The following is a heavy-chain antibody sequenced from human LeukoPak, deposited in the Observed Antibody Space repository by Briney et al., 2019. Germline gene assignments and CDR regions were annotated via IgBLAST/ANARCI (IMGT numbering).Heavy chain of an antibody. CDR3: ARSRVGATTVDWFDP. D-gene: IGHD1-26*01. CDR2: INHSGST. Sequence: TPSETLSLTCAVYGGSFSGYYWSWIRQPPGKGLEWIGEINHSGSTNYNPSLKSRVTISVDTSKNQFSLKLSSVTAADTAVYYCARSRVGATTVDWFDPWGQGTLVTVSS. J-gene: IGHJ5*02. CDR1: GGSFSGYY. V-gene: IGHV4-34*01.